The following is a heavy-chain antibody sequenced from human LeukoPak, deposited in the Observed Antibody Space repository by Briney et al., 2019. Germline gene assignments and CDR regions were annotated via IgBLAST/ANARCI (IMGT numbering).Heavy chain of an antibody. CDR1: GFTFRSYE. CDR2: ISSSDSST. D-gene: IGHD3-22*01. Sequence: GGSLRLSCAASGFTFRSYEMNWVRQAPGKGLEWVSYISSSDSSTHYADSVKGRFPISRDNAKTSLYLQMNSLRVEDMGVYYCARETRGHYYDSSGPDHWGQGTLVTVSS. V-gene: IGHV3-48*03. J-gene: IGHJ5*02. CDR3: ARETRGHYYDSSGPDH.